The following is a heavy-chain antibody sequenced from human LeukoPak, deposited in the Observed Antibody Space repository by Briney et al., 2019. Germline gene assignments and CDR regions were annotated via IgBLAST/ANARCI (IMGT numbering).Heavy chain of an antibody. CDR2: TYYRFKWNT. Sequence: SQTLSPTPVISLDSLSSNSAASNWISQSPSRCLEWLGRTYYRFKWNTDYAVSVISRITINPDTSKNHFSLQLNSVTTEETAVYYCAKSRGDLFEIWGQGTMVTVSS. J-gene: IGHJ3*02. D-gene: IGHD2-21*01. CDR3: AKSRGDLFEI. V-gene: IGHV6-1*01. CDR1: LDSLSSNSAA.